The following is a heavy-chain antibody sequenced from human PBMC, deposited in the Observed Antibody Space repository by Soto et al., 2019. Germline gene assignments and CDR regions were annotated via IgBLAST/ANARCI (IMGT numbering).Heavy chain of an antibody. J-gene: IGHJ4*02. CDR1: GGSISSGDYY. CDR2: IYYSGST. D-gene: IGHD3-22*01. CDR3: ARGSYYYDSSGYHHY. Sequence: QVQLQESGPGLVKPSQTLSLTCTVSGGSISSGDYYWSWIRQPPGKGLEWIGYIYYSGSTYYNPSLNSRGTISEDTSKNQFSLKLSSVTAADTAVYYLARGSYYYDSSGYHHYGGQGTLVTVSS. V-gene: IGHV4-30-4*01.